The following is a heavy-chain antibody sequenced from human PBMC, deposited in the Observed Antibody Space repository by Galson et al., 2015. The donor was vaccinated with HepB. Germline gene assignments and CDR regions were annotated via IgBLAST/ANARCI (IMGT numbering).Heavy chain of an antibody. Sequence: SLRLSCAASGFTFSSYAMTWVRQAPGKGLEWVSSISDSGGSTYYADSVKGRFTISRDNSKNTLYLQMNSLRAEDTAVYYCTAYCGGDCYGGRWGVGDTFDIWGQGTMVTVSS. CDR1: GFTFSSYA. CDR2: ISDSGGST. V-gene: IGHV3-23*01. D-gene: IGHD2-21*02. J-gene: IGHJ3*02. CDR3: TAYCGGDCYGGRWGVGDTFDI.